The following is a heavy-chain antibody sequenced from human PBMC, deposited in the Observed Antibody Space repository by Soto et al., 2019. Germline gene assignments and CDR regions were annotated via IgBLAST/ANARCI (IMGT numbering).Heavy chain of an antibody. V-gene: IGHV3-73*02. J-gene: IGHJ6*02. CDR2: IRSKANSYAT. CDR1: GFTFSGSA. CDR3: TRSEAAGVYYGMDV. Sequence: EVQLVESGGGLVQPGGSLKLSCAASGFTFSGSAMHWVRQASGKGLEWVGRIRSKANSYATGYAASVTGRFTISRDDSKHTAYQQMNSLTTEDTDVYYCTRSEAAGVYYGMDVWGQGTTVTVSS. D-gene: IGHD6-13*01.